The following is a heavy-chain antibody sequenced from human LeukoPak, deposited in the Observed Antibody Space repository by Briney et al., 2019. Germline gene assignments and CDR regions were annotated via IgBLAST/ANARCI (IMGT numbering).Heavy chain of an antibody. D-gene: IGHD3-10*01. J-gene: IGHJ3*01. Sequence: GGSLRLSCAASGFTFAIHAMTWVRQAPGKGLEWVSAISGSGASTHYADSVKGQFTISRDNSENTLFLQMNGLRAEDTAIYYCAKDSYASGRPLHTFDVWGQGTMVTVSS. V-gene: IGHV3-23*01. CDR1: GFTFAIHA. CDR2: ISGSGAST. CDR3: AKDSYASGRPLHTFDV.